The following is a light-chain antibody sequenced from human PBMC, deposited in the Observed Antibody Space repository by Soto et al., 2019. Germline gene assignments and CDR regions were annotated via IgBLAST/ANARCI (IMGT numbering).Light chain of an antibody. J-gene: IGKJ5*01. CDR2: AXX. Sequence: DIQMTQSPSSLSASVGXXXXXXXRASQRINNYLNWYQQKPGKAXXXXXXAXXXXXSXVPXXXXGSGSGTDXTLTISSXQXXXFTTYYCQQSYSSPITCGQGTR. CDR3: QQSYSSPIT. V-gene: IGKV1-39*01. CDR1: QRINNY.